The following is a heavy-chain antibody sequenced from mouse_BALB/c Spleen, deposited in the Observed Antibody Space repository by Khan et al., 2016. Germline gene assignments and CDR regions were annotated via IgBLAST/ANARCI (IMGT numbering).Heavy chain of an antibody. Sequence: QIQLVQSGPELKKPGETVKISCKASGYTFTNYGMNWVKLAPGKGLKWMGWIDTYTGEPTYADDFKGLFAFSLETSATTAYLQINNLKNEDTATCVCSRSYRSRPGAMDYWGQETSVTVSS. CDR1: GYTFTNYG. CDR3: SRSYRSRPGAMDY. J-gene: IGHJ4*01. CDR2: IDTYTGEP. V-gene: IGHV9-3-1*01. D-gene: IGHD2-14*01.